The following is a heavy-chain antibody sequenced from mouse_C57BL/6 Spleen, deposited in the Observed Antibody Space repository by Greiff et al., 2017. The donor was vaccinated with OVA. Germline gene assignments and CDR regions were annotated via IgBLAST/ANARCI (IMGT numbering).Heavy chain of an antibody. J-gene: IGHJ4*01. CDR1: GFTFSDYG. CDR3: ARVVRGYYAMDY. Sequence: EVKLVESGGGLVKPGGSLKLSCAASGFTFSDYGMHWVRQAPEKGLEWVAYISSGSSTIYYADTVKGRFTIARDNAKNTLFLQITRLRSEDTAMYYCARVVRGYYAMDYWGQGTSVTVSS. D-gene: IGHD2-2*01. V-gene: IGHV5-17*01. CDR2: ISSGSSTI.